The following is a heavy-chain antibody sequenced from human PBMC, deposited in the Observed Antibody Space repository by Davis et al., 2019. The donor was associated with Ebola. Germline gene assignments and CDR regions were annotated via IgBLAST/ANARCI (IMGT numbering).Heavy chain of an antibody. D-gene: IGHD4-17*01. CDR2: ISGSGSTL. Sequence: GSLRLSCEGSGFTFRSFGMQWVRQAPGRGLEWVSYISGSGSTLYYADSVKGRFTISRDNAKNSLYLQINSLRDEDTAVYYCATDDYGNFDYWSQGTLVTVSS. V-gene: IGHV3-48*02. CDR1: GFTFRSFG. CDR3: ATDDYGNFDY. J-gene: IGHJ4*02.